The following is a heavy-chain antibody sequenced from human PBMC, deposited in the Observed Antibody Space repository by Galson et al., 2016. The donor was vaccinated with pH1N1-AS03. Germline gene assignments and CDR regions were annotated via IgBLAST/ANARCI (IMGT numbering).Heavy chain of an antibody. CDR1: GYTFTDYN. CDR3: ATDGPRGSLSS. J-gene: IGHJ4*02. CDR2: VDPDTSKT. D-gene: IGHD6-6*01. Sequence: VKVSCKVSGYTFTDYNMHWVQQAPGKGLEWMGLVDPDTSKTKYAETFQGRVTITADTSRDTAYMDLSGLRSADTATYYCATDGPRGSLSSWGQGTLVTVSS. V-gene: IGHV1-69-2*01.